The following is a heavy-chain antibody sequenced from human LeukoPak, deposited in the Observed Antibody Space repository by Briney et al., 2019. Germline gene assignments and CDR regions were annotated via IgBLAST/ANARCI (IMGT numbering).Heavy chain of an antibody. J-gene: IGHJ4*02. CDR1: GFPFSYYN. CDR3: ARDPPPNYYDNSGYYGDFFDS. Sequence: GGSLRLSCAASGFPFSYYNMNWVRQAPGKGLEWVSSISTSSSYIYYADSVKGRFTISRDNAKNSLFLQMNSLGAEDTAVYYCARDPPPNYYDNSGYYGDFFDSWGQGTLVTVSS. CDR2: ISTSSSYI. V-gene: IGHV3-21*01. D-gene: IGHD3-22*01.